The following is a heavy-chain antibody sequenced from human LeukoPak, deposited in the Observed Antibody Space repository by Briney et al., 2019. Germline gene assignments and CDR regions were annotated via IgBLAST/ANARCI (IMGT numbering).Heavy chain of an antibody. V-gene: IGHV4-39*01. CDR3: ASPYYDFWSGHQNFYYYYMDA. J-gene: IGHJ6*03. CDR1: GGSISSSSYY. Sequence: SETLSLTCTVSGGSISSSSYYWGWIRQPPGKGLEWIGSIYYSGSTYYNPSLKSRVTISVDTSKNQFSLKLSSVTAADTAVYYCASPYYDFWSGHQNFYYYYMDAWGKGTTVTVSS. CDR2: IYYSGST. D-gene: IGHD3-3*01.